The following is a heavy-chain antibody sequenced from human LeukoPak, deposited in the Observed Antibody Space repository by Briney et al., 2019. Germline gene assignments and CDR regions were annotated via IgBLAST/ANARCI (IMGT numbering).Heavy chain of an antibody. Sequence: PGGSLRLSCAASGFTVSSNYMSWVRQAPGKGLEWVSVIYSGGSTYYADSVKGRFTISRDNSKNTLYLQMNSLRAEDTAVYYCARESIVVVVAATPYLDYWGQGTLVTVSS. D-gene: IGHD2-15*01. CDR3: ARESIVVVVAATPYLDY. V-gene: IGHV3-66*01. CDR2: IYSGGST. J-gene: IGHJ4*02. CDR1: GFTVSSNY.